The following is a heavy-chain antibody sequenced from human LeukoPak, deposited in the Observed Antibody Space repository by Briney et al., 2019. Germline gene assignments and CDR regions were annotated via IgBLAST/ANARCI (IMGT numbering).Heavy chain of an antibody. CDR3: ARAPLVRPYCSGGSCIYDY. J-gene: IGHJ4*02. Sequence: SVKVSCKASGGTFSSYAISWVRQAPGQGLEWMGGIIPIFGTANYAQKFQGRVTITADESTSTAYMELSSLRSEDTAVYYCARAPLVRPYCSGGSCIYDYWGQGTLVTVSS. CDR2: IIPIFGTA. V-gene: IGHV1-69*13. D-gene: IGHD2-15*01. CDR1: GGTFSSYA.